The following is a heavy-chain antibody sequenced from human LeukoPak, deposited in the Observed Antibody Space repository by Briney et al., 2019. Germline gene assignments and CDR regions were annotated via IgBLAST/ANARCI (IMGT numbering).Heavy chain of an antibody. CDR2: INSDGSST. CDR3: ASGLSSIAARNAFDI. D-gene: IGHD6-6*01. Sequence: GGSLRLSCAASGFTFSSYWMHWVRQAPGKGLVWVSRINSDGSSTSYADSVKGRFTISRDNAKNTVYLQMNSLRAEDTAVYYCASGLSSIAARNAFDIWGQGTMVTVSS. CDR1: GFTFSSYW. J-gene: IGHJ3*02. V-gene: IGHV3-74*01.